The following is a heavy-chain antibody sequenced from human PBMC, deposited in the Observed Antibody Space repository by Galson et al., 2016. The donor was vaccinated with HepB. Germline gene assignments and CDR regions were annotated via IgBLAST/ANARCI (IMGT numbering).Heavy chain of an antibody. CDR1: GLTFSNYA. CDR3: TRASFTTFGILRGYFQH. Sequence: SLRLSCAASGLTFSNYAFHWVRQTPGNGLEWVSVISYDGSNKYYSDSVKGRFIISRDNSTNTIILHMNSLRSEDTGVYHCTRASFTTFGILRGYFQHWGQGSRVTVSS. J-gene: IGHJ1*01. D-gene: IGHD3-3*01. CDR2: ISYDGSNK. V-gene: IGHV3-30*04.